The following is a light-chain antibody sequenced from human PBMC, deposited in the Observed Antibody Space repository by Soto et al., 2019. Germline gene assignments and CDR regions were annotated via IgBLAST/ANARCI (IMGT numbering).Light chain of an antibody. CDR1: SSNIGAGSD. CDR2: GNN. Sequence: QSVLTQPPSLSGAPGQTITISCTGSSSNIGAGSDVHWFQHLPGTAPKVLIYGNNNRPSGVPDRFSGSKSGTSGSLAITGLQAEDEADYYCQSYDSSRRDWVFGGGTKLTVL. J-gene: IGLJ3*02. V-gene: IGLV1-40*01. CDR3: QSYDSSRRDWV.